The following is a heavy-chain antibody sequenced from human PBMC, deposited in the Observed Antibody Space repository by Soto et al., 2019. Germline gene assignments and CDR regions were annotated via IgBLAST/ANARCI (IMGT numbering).Heavy chain of an antibody. CDR1: GGTFSSYA. CDR2: IIPIFGTA. Sequence: QVQLVQSGAEVKKPGSSVKVSCKASGGTFSSYAISWVRQAPGQGLEWMGGIIPIFGTANYAQQFQGRVTITADESTRTAYMALSSLRSEDTAVYYCARDQDNCNHHYGMDVWGQGTTVTVSS. D-gene: IGHD1-20*01. V-gene: IGHV1-69*01. J-gene: IGHJ6*02. CDR3: ARDQDNCNHHYGMDV.